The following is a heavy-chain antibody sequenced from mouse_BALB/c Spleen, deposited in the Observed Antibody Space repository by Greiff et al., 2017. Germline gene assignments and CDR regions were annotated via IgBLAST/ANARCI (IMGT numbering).Heavy chain of an antibody. CDR3: VRSYYGDAMDY. V-gene: IGHV2-9-2*01. Sequence: QVQLKESGPGLVAPSQSLSITCTVSGLSLTSYDISWIRQPPGKGLEWLGVIWTGGGTNYNSAFMSRLSISKDNSKSQVFLKMNSLQTDDTAIYYCVRSYYGDAMDYWGQGTSVTVSS. D-gene: IGHD2-10*01. CDR2: IWTGGGT. J-gene: IGHJ4*01. CDR1: GLSLTSYD.